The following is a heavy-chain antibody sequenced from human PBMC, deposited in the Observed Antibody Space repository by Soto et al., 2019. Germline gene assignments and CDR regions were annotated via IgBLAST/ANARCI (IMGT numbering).Heavy chain of an antibody. CDR2: IYYSGST. Sequence: PSETLSLTCTVSGGSISSSSYYWGWIRQPPGKGLEWIGSIYYSGSTYYNPSLKSRVTISVDTSKNQFSLKLSSVTAADTAVYYCARHRIIAAAGTGYYGMDVWGQGTTVTVSS. V-gene: IGHV4-39*01. CDR1: GGSISSSSYY. CDR3: ARHRIIAAAGTGYYGMDV. J-gene: IGHJ6*02. D-gene: IGHD6-13*01.